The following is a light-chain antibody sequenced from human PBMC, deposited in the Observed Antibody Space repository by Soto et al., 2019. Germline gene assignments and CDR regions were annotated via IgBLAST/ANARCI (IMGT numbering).Light chain of an antibody. CDR2: SNN. J-gene: IGLJ2*01. CDR1: YSNIGTNT. V-gene: IGLV1-44*01. Sequence: QSVLTQPPSVSATPGQRVTISCSGTYSNIGTNTVAWYQRLPGTAPKLLIYSNNERPSGVPDRFSGSKSGSSASLAISVPQSEDEADYYCAAWDDSLNSPKMLFGGGTKLTFL. CDR3: AAWDDSLNSPKML.